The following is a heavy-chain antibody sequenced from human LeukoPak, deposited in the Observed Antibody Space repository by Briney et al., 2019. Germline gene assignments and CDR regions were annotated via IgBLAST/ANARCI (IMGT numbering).Heavy chain of an antibody. V-gene: IGHV1-18*01. Sequence: ASVKVSCKASGYTFISHGISWVRQAPGQGLEWMGWISAYNGKTKYAQKFQGRVTLTTDASTSTAYMELRSLRSDDTAVYYCARRGYCGGDCVGDYWGQGTLVTVSS. J-gene: IGHJ4*02. CDR2: ISAYNGKT. D-gene: IGHD2-21*02. CDR1: GYTFISHG. CDR3: ARRGYCGGDCVGDY.